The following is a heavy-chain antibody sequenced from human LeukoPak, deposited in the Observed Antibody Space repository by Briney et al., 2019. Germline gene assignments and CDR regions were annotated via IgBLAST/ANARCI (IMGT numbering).Heavy chain of an antibody. CDR3: ARYCGGDCLWEEFDY. D-gene: IGHD2-21*01. Sequence: ASVKVSCKASGYTFTGYYMHWVRQAPGQGLEWMGWINPNSGGTNYAQKFQGRVTMTRDTSISTAYMELSRLRSDDTAVYYCARYCGGDCLWEEFDYWGQGTLVTVSS. CDR2: INPNSGGT. CDR1: GYTFTGYY. J-gene: IGHJ4*02. V-gene: IGHV1-2*02.